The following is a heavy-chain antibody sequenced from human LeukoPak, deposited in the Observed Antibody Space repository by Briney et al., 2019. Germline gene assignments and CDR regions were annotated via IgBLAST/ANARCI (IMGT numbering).Heavy chain of an antibody. CDR2: FDPEDGET. D-gene: IGHD5-18*01. CDR3: ATPPATKGYSYGYYFDY. V-gene: IGHV1-24*01. Sequence: ASVTVSCKVSGYTLTELSMHWVRQAPGKGLEWMGGFDPEDGETIYAQKFQGRVTMTEDTSTDTAYMELSSLRSEGTAVYYCATPPATKGYSYGYYFDYWGQGTLVTVSS. CDR1: GYTLTELS. J-gene: IGHJ4*02.